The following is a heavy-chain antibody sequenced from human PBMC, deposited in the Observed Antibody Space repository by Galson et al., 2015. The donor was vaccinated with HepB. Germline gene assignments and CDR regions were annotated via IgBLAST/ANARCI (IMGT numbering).Heavy chain of an antibody. CDR3: ARDGEDMGRYYDH. Sequence: SVKVSCKASGDSFTHYTISWVRQAPGQGLEWMGGIIGIYGDTKYAQKFQGRLTITADESTTIAYMELSSLRSDDTAVYYCARDGEDMGRYYDHWGQGSVFTVS. CDR2: IIGIYGDT. D-gene: IGHD3-22*01. J-gene: IGHJ1*01. CDR1: GDSFTHYT. V-gene: IGHV1-69*13.